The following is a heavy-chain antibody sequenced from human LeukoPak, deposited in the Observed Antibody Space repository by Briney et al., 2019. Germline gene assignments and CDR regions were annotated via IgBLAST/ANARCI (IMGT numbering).Heavy chain of an antibody. J-gene: IGHJ3*02. CDR3: ARGKSYYDSSGYSGDAFDI. V-gene: IGHV3-21*01. CDR1: GFTFSSYS. D-gene: IGHD3-22*01. Sequence: GGSLRLSCAASGFTFSSYSMNWVRQAPGKGLEWVSSISSSSSYTYYADSVKGRFTISRDNAKNSLYLQMNSLRAEDTAVYYCARGKSYYDSSGYSGDAFDIWGQGTMVTVSS. CDR2: ISSSSSYT.